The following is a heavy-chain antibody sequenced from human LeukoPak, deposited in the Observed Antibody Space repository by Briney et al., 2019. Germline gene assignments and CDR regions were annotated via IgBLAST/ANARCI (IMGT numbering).Heavy chain of an antibody. CDR1: GGTFSSYA. CDR3: ASHSGSYSGMRYYYYGMDI. Sequence: SVKVSCKASGGTFSSYAISWVRQAPGQGLEWMGGIIPIFGTANYAQKFQGRVTITADESTSTAYMELSSLRSEDTAVYYCASHSGSYSGMRYYYYGMDIWGQGTTVTVSS. CDR2: IIPIFGTA. D-gene: IGHD1-26*01. V-gene: IGHV1-69*13. J-gene: IGHJ6*02.